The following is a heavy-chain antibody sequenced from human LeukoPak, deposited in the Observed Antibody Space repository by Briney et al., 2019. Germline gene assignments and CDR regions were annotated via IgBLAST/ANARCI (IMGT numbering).Heavy chain of an antibody. CDR1: GCSLSSSRYY. Sequence: PSETLSLTCTVPGCSLSSSRYYWGWISQPPGKGLEWIGSIYYNGSTYYNPSLKSRVTISVDTSKNQFSLKLSSVTAADTAVYYCASGSGSYYQPFDYWGQGTLVTVSS. V-gene: IGHV4-39*01. J-gene: IGHJ4*02. CDR3: ASGSGSYYQPFDY. D-gene: IGHD3-10*01. CDR2: IYYNGST.